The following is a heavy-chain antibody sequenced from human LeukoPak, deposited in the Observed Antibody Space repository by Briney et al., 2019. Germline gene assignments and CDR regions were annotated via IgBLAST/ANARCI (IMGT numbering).Heavy chain of an antibody. CDR2: INHSGST. CDR3: ARGRTLAARPDVYYFDY. J-gene: IGHJ4*02. D-gene: IGHD6-6*01. V-gene: IGHV4-34*01. Sequence: SETLSLTCAVYGGSFSGYYWGWIRQPPGKGLEWIGEINHSGSTNYNPSLKSRVTISVDTSKNQFSLKLSSVTAADTAVYYCARGRTLAARPDVYYFDYWGQGTLVTVSS. CDR1: GGSFSGYY.